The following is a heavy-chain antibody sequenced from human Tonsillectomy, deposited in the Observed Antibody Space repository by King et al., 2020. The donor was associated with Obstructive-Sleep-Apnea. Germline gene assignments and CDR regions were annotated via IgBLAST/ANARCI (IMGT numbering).Heavy chain of an antibody. CDR1: GGSINSVGYY. CDR2: IYYSGST. D-gene: IGHD3-10*01. V-gene: IGHV4-31*03. CDR3: ARAVDGSGSYSYYYNAMDV. Sequence: LQLQESGPGLVKLSQTLSLTCTVSGGSINSVGYYWTWIRQHPGKRLEWIGYIYYSGSTYYNPSLKSRVTISVDTSKNQFSLRLSSVTAADTAVYYCARAVDGSGSYSYYYNAMDVWGQGTTVTVSS. J-gene: IGHJ6*02.